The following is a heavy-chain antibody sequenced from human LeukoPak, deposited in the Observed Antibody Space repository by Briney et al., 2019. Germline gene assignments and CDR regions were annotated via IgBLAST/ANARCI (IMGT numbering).Heavy chain of an antibody. CDR2: IWYDGSNK. J-gene: IGHJ5*02. V-gene: IGHV3-33*06. Sequence: PGGSLRLSCAASGFTFSSYGMHLVRQAPGKGLEWVAVIWYDGSNKYYADSVKGRFTISRDNSKNTLYLQMNSLRAEDTAVYYCAKAGASSGYRYNWFDPWGQGTLVTVSS. CDR1: GFTFSSYG. D-gene: IGHD3-22*01. CDR3: AKAGASSGYRYNWFDP.